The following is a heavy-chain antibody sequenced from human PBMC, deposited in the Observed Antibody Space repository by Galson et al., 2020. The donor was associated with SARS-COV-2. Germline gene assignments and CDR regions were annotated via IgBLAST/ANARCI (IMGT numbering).Heavy chain of an antibody. D-gene: IGHD2-2*01. J-gene: IGHJ4*02. CDR2: IWYDGSYK. CDR3: ARYSSTYALDY. CDR1: GFTFSSSG. Sequence: SCVASGFTFSSSGMHWVRQAPGKGLGWVAVIWYDGSYKYYADSVKGRFTIYRDNSKNTLYLQMNSLRAEDTAVYYCARYSSTYALDYWGQGTRVTVSS. V-gene: IGHV3-33*01.